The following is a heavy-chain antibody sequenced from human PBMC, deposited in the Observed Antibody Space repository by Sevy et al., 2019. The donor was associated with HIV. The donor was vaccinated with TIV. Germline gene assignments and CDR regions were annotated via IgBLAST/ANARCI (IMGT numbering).Heavy chain of an antibody. Sequence: GGSLRLSCAASGFTVSSNYMSWVRQAPGKGLEWVSVIYSDSNTYYADSVKGRFTISRDNSKNTLYLQMKSLRAEDTAVYYCAKGLILEWSWYGMDVWGQGTTVTVFS. CDR1: GFTVSSNY. D-gene: IGHD3-3*01. CDR3: AKGLILEWSWYGMDV. CDR2: IYSDSNT. J-gene: IGHJ6*02. V-gene: IGHV3-53*01.